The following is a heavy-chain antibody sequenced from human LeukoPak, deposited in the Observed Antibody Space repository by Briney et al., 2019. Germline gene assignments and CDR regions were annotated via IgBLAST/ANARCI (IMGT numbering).Heavy chain of an antibody. CDR1: GFTFSSYS. CDR3: ARPGRDYYDISGHPDY. J-gene: IGHJ4*02. CDR2: ISGSGGST. V-gene: IGHV3-23*01. Sequence: HPGGSLRLSCAASGFTFSSYSMNWVRQAPGKGLEWVSAISGSGGSTYYADSVKGRFTISRDNSKNTLYLQMNSLRAEDTAVYYCARPGRDYYDISGHPDYWGQGTLVTVSS. D-gene: IGHD3-22*01.